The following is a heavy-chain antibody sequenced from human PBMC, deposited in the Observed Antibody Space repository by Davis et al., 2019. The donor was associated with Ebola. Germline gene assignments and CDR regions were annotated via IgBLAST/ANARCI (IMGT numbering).Heavy chain of an antibody. CDR3: ARGSSWSIYGMDV. Sequence: MPSETLSLTCTVSGGAISSSSYYWGWIRQPPGKGLEWIGNIYYSGSTYYNTSLKSRVTISVDRSKNQFSLKLSSVTAADTAVYYCARGSSWSIYGMDVWGQGTTVTVSS. J-gene: IGHJ6*02. V-gene: IGHV4-39*01. CDR2: IYYSGST. D-gene: IGHD6-13*01. CDR1: GGAISSSSYY.